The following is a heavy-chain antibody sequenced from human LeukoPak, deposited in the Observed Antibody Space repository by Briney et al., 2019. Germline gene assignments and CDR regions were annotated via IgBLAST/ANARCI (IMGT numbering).Heavy chain of an antibody. CDR3: AKGYGYCSSTSCPEGRAFDI. D-gene: IGHD2-2*03. V-gene: IGHV3-9*01. CDR2: ISWNSGSI. J-gene: IGHJ3*02. CDR1: GFTFDDYA. Sequence: PGGSLRLSCAASGFTFDDYAMHWVRHAPGKGLEWVSGISWNSGSIGYADSVKGRFTISRDNAKNSLYLQMNSLRAEDTALYYCAKGYGYCSSTSCPEGRAFDIWGQGTMVTVSS.